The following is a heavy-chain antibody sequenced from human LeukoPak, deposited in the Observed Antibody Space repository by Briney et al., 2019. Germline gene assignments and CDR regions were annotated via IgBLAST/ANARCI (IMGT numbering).Heavy chain of an antibody. V-gene: IGHV3-15*01. J-gene: IGHJ3*02. Sequence: PGGSLRLSCAASGFTFNNAWMSWVRQAPGKGLEWVGRIKSKADGGTTDYAAPVKGRFTISRDDSKNTLNLQMNSLKTEDTAVYYCTTVKEANDAFDIWGQGTMVTVSS. CDR1: GFTFNNAW. CDR2: IKSKADGGTT. CDR3: TTVKEANDAFDI.